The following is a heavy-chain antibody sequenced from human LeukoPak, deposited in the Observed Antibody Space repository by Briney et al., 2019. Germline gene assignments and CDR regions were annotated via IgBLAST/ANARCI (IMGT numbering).Heavy chain of an antibody. Sequence: GGSLRLSCAASGFTFRSFAMSWVRQAPGKGLEWVAVTSGDEDSTHYAESVRGRFIISTDNSKNSLNLQMNSLRAEDTAVYYCTKDVMAGFSSGWYFGSWGQGTQVTVSS. CDR1: GFTFRSFA. V-gene: IGHV3-23*01. D-gene: IGHD6-25*01. J-gene: IGHJ4*02. CDR3: TKDVMAGFSSGWYFGS. CDR2: TSGDEDST.